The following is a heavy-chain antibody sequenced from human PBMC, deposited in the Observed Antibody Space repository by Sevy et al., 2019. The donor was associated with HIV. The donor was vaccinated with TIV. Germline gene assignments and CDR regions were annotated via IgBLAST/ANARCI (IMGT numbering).Heavy chain of an antibody. J-gene: IGHJ4*02. V-gene: IGHV3-23*01. Sequence: GGSLRLSCEVSGFTFRSYAMNWVRQAPGKGLEWVSGVSGSGGSTYYADSVKGRFTISRDNSRNTLYLQIDSLRAEDTAIYYGAKDLAYDNTYLDYWGQGTLVTVSS. CDR3: AKDLAYDNTYLDY. D-gene: IGHD3-22*01. CDR1: GFTFRSYA. CDR2: VSGSGGST.